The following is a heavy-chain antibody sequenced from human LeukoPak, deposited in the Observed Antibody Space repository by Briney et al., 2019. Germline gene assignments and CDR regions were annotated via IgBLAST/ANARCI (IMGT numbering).Heavy chain of an antibody. CDR3: ARDSGAGGYFYYYYMDV. D-gene: IGHD7-27*01. V-gene: IGHV3-21*01. Sequence: KPGGSLRLSCAASGFTFSTYSMNWVRQAPGKGLEWVSSISTTSRYIYYADSVRGRFTISRDNARNSLYLQINSLRPEDTAVYYCARDSGAGGYFYYYYMDVWGKGTTVTVSS. CDR1: GFTFSTYS. J-gene: IGHJ6*03. CDR2: ISTTSRYI.